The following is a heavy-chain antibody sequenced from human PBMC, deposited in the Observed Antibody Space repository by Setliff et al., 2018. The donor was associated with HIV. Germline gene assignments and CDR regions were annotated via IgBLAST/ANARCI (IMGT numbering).Heavy chain of an antibody. D-gene: IGHD3-16*02. V-gene: IGHV1-46*01. CDR3: ARTFIGAERYFDY. J-gene: IGHJ4*02. CDR2: INPSGGST. CDR1: GYTFTSYY. Sequence: ASVKVSCKASGYTFTSYYMHWVRQAPGQGLEWMGIINPSGGSTSYAQNFQGRVTMTTDTSTSTAYMELRSLRSDDTAVYYCARTFIGAERYFDYWGQGTLVTVSS.